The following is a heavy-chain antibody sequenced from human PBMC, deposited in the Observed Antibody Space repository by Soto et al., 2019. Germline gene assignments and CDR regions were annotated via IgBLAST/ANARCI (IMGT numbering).Heavy chain of an antibody. J-gene: IGHJ4*02. V-gene: IGHV3-49*03. Sequence: GGSLRLSCTASGFTFGDYAMSWFRQAPGKGPEWVGFIRSKAYGGTTEYAASVKGRFTISRDDSKSIAYLQMNSLKTEDTAVYYCTRDVYYGSGRNVGPIDYWGQGTLVTVSS. D-gene: IGHD3-10*01. CDR1: GFTFGDYA. CDR3: TRDVYYGSGRNVGPIDY. CDR2: IRSKAYGGTT.